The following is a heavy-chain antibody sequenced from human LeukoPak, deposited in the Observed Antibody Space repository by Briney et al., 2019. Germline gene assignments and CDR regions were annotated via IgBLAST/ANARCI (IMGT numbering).Heavy chain of an antibody. J-gene: IGHJ4*02. CDR3: ARGYTASVGHFDY. CDR1: GGSISSYY. CDR2: IHYSGST. D-gene: IGHD1-14*01. Sequence: SETLSLTCTVSGGSISSYYWSWIRQPPGKGLEWIGYIHYSGSTNFNPSLKSRVTISVDTSKNQFSLKLSSVTAADTAVYYCARGYTASVGHFDYWGQGTLVTVSS. V-gene: IGHV4-59*01.